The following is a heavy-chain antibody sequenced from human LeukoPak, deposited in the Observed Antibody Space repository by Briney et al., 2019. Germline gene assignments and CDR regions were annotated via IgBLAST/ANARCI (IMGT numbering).Heavy chain of an antibody. V-gene: IGHV3-30-3*01. D-gene: IGHD5-12*01. CDR3: ARDIRRGGGYSGNFDY. J-gene: IGHJ4*02. CDR2: ISYDGSKK. CDR1: GFTFSSYA. Sequence: GRSLRLSCAASGFTFSSYAMHWVRRAPGKGLEWVAVISYDGSKKYYADSVKGRFTISRDNSKNTLYLQMNSLRAEDTAVYYCARDIRRGGGYSGNFDYWGQGTLVTVSS.